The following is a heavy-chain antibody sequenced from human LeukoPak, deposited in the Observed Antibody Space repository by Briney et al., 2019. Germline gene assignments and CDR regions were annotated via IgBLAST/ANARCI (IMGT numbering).Heavy chain of an antibody. CDR1: GYTFTSYY. CDR3: ARDISYDSSGYLGYYFDY. Sequence: ASVKVSCKASGYTFTSYYMHWVRQAPGQGLEWMEIINPSGGSTSYAQKFQGRVTMTRDTSTSTVYMELSSLRSEDTAVYYCARDISYDSSGYLGYYFDYWGQGTLVTVSS. J-gene: IGHJ4*02. CDR2: INPSGGST. D-gene: IGHD3-22*01. V-gene: IGHV1-46*01.